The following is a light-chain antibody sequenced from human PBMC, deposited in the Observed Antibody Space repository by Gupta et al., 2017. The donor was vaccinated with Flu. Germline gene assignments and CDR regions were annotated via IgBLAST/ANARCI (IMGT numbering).Light chain of an antibody. J-gene: IGKJ4*01. Sequence: SPATLSLSPGERATLSCRASQNIDYTLDWYQQRPGQAPRLLIYDASNRATGIPDRFSGSGSGTDFTLTSSRREAEDSAVYYWQQRSALLTFGGGTKVEIK. V-gene: IGKV3-11*01. CDR2: DAS. CDR3: QQRSALLT. CDR1: QNIDYT.